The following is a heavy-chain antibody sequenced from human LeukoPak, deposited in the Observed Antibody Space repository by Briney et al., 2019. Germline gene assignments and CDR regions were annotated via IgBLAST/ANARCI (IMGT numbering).Heavy chain of an antibody. J-gene: IGHJ3*02. CDR2: MYYSGST. CDR3: ARQSGVESRRYYDFWSGFYYDAFDI. Sequence: KPSETLSLTCTVSGYSISSGYYWGWIRQPPGKGLEWIGSMYYSGSTYYNPSLKSRVTISIDTSKNQFSLKLSSVTAADTAVYYCARQSGVESRRYYDFWSGFYYDAFDIWGQGTMVTVSS. D-gene: IGHD3-3*01. CDR1: GYSISSGYY. V-gene: IGHV4-38-2*02.